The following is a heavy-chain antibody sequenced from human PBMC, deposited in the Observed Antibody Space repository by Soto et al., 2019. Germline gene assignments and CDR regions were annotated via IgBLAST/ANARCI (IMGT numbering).Heavy chain of an antibody. Sequence: GGSLRLSCAASGFTFSSYAMSWVRQAPGKGLEWVSGISWNSGSIGYADSVKGRFTISRDNAKNSLYLQMNSLRAEDTALYYCAKAFRSGYYSEYYFDYWGQGTLVTVSS. CDR2: ISWNSGSI. D-gene: IGHD3-22*01. J-gene: IGHJ4*02. CDR3: AKAFRSGYYSEYYFDY. V-gene: IGHV3-9*01. CDR1: GFTFSSYA.